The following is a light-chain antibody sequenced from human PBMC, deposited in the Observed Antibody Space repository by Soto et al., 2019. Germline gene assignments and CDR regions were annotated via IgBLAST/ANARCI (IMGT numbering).Light chain of an antibody. V-gene: IGKV3-15*01. Sequence: EIVMTQSPAILSVSPGERATLSCRASQTVASNLAWYQQKPGQAPRLLIHGASTRATGVSARFSGSGSGTEFTLTISSLQSEDFAVYYCQQYHHWPPQYTSGQGTKLQIK. CDR1: QTVASN. CDR3: QQYHHWPPQYT. CDR2: GAS. J-gene: IGKJ2*01.